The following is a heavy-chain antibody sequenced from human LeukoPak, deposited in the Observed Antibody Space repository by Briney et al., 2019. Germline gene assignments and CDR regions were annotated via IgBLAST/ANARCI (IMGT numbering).Heavy chain of an antibody. CDR2: IIPIFGTT. V-gene: IGHV1-69*06. Sequence: SVKVSCKASGGTFSSYAISWVRQAPGQGLEWMGGIIPIFGTTNYAQKFQDRVTITADKSTSTAYMELSSLRSEDTAVYYCARETSQKGAHYMDVWGKGTTVTISS. CDR3: ARETSQKGAHYMDV. CDR1: GGTFSSYA. J-gene: IGHJ6*03. D-gene: IGHD3-16*01.